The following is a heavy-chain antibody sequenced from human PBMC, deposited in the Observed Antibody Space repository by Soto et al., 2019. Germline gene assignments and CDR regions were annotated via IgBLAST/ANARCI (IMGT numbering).Heavy chain of an antibody. D-gene: IGHD3-16*01. J-gene: IGHJ4*02. CDR1: GFTFSSYG. CDR3: ARDRRSGERALYFDY. V-gene: IGHV3-33*01. CDR2: IWYDGSNK. Sequence: QVQLVESGGGVVQPGRSLRLSCAASGFTFSSYGMHWVRQAPGKGLEWVAVIWYDGSNKYYADSVKGRFTISRDNSKNKLYLQINSLRAEDTAEYYCARDRRSGERALYFDYWGQGTLVTVSS.